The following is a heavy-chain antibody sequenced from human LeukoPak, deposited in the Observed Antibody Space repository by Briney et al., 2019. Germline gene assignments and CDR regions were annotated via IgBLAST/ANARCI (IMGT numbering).Heavy chain of an antibody. V-gene: IGHV1-46*01. Sequence: GGSLRLSCAASGYTFTSYYMHWVRQAPGQGLEWMGIINPSGGSTSYAQKFQGRVTMTRDTSTSTVYMELSSLRSEDTAVYYCARVWRKYYDSSGPAYYWGQGTLVTVSS. CDR2: INPSGGST. D-gene: IGHD3-22*01. CDR1: GYTFTSYY. CDR3: ARVWRKYYDSSGPAYY. J-gene: IGHJ4*02.